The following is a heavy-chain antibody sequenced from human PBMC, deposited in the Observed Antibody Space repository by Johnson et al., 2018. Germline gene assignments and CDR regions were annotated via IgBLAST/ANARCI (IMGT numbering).Heavy chain of an antibody. D-gene: IGHD3-22*01. Sequence: QVQLVESGPGLVKPSETLSLTCTVSGGSISSYYWSWIRQPPGKGLEWIGYIFYSGSTNYNPSLKSRVTISVDTSKNQFSLRLGSVTAADTAVYYCARGSRITMIVNNAFDIWGQGTMVTVSS. CDR3: ARGSRITMIVNNAFDI. V-gene: IGHV4-59*01. J-gene: IGHJ3*02. CDR1: GGSISSYY. CDR2: IFYSGST.